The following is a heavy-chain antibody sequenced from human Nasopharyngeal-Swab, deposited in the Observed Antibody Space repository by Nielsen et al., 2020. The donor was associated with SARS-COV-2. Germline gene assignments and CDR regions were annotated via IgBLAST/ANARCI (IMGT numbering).Heavy chain of an antibody. V-gene: IGHV3-23*01. J-gene: IGHJ6*02. CDR3: AKASENLRITMVRGVSYYYGMDV. CDR2: ISGSGGST. CDR1: GFTFSSYA. D-gene: IGHD3-10*01. Sequence: GGSLRLSCAASGFTFSSYAMSWVRQAPGKGLEWVSAISGSGGSTYYADSVKGRFTISRDNSKNTLYLQMNSLGAEDTAVYYCAKASENLRITMVRGVSYYYGMDVWGQGTTVTVSS.